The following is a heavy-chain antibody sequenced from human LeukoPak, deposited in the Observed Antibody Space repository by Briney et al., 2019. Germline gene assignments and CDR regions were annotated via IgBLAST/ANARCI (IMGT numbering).Heavy chain of an antibody. CDR3: ARSHQLLGYGMDV. D-gene: IGHD2-2*01. V-gene: IGHV3-7*01. J-gene: IGHJ6*02. CDR2: IKQDGSEK. Sequence: GGSLRLSCAASGFTFSSYWMSWVRQAPGKGLEWVANIKQDGSEKYYVDPVKGRFTISRENAKNSLYLQMNSLRAEDTAVYYCARSHQLLGYGMDVWGQGTTVTVSS. CDR1: GFTFSSYW.